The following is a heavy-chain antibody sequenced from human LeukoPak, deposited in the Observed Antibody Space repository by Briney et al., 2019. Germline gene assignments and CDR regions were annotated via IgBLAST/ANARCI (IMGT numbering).Heavy chain of an antibody. CDR3: AREIYVVREIVIPSYCDY. CDR2: IYNSGST. Sequence: SQTLSLTCTVSGGSISSGGYYWSWIRQHPGKGLEWIRYIYNSGSTYYNPPLKSRVTISVDTSKNQFSLKLSSVTAADTAVYYCAREIYVVREIVIPSYCDYWGQGTLVTVSS. CDR1: GGSISSGGYY. V-gene: IGHV4-31*03. J-gene: IGHJ4*02. D-gene: IGHD3-10*01.